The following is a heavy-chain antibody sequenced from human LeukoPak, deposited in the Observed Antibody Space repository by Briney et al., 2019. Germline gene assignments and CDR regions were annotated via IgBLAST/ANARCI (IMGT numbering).Heavy chain of an antibody. V-gene: IGHV4-34*01. J-gene: IGHJ3*02. CDR1: GGSFSGYY. CDR3: ARGPPLIAPHMWLRKGDAFDI. Sequence: SETLSLTCAVYGGSFSGYYWSWIRQPPGKGLEWIGEINHSGSTNYNPSLKSRVTISVDTSKNQFSRKLSSVTAADTAVYYCARGPPLIAPHMWLRKGDAFDIWGQGTMVTVSS. D-gene: IGHD5-12*01. CDR2: INHSGST.